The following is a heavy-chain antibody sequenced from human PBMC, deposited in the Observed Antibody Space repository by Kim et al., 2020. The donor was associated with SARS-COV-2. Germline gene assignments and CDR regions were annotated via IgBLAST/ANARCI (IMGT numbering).Heavy chain of an antibody. CDR1: GGSISSYY. D-gene: IGHD3-10*01. CDR3: ARSIGRGFAY. CDR2: IYYNGNT. J-gene: IGHJ4*02. Sequence: SETLSLTCTVSGGSISSYYWSWIRQPPGKGLEWIGYIYYNGNTNYNPSLKSRITISVDTSNNQFSLKLSSVTAADTAIYYCARSIGRGFAYWGQGTLVTV. V-gene: IGHV4-59*08.